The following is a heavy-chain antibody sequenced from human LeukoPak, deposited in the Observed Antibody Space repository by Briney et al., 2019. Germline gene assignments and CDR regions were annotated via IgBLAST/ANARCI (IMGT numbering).Heavy chain of an antibody. CDR1: GFTFSSYS. J-gene: IGHJ6*03. Sequence: GGSLRLSCAASGFTFSSYSMTWVRQAPGKGLEWVSSISSSSSYIYYADSVKGRFTISRDNAKNSLYLQMNSLRAEDTAVYYCARDSSSWYSYYYYYMDVWGKGTTVTVSS. D-gene: IGHD6-13*01. CDR3: ARDSSSWYSYYYYYMDV. V-gene: IGHV3-21*01. CDR2: ISSSSSYI.